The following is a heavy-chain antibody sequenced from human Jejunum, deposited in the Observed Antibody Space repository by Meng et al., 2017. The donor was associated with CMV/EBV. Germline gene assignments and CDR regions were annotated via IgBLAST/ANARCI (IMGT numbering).Heavy chain of an antibody. V-gene: IGHV3-72*01. J-gene: IGHJ4*02. D-gene: IGHD2/OR15-2a*01. Sequence: GFTFSDHYVMWVRQAPGKELKWVGRINKKADGYTTEYAASVQSRFTISRDDSKNSLYLQMNSLKIEDTAVYYCTKGPAWPYFFDSWGQGTEVTVSS. CDR3: TKGPAWPYFFDS. CDR1: GFTFSDHY. CDR2: INKKADGYTT.